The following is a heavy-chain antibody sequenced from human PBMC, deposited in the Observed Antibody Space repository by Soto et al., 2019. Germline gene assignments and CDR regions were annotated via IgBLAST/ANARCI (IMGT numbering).Heavy chain of an antibody. CDR3: ARGITIFGVARDYCYYGMDV. V-gene: IGHV3-7*05. D-gene: IGHD3-3*01. J-gene: IGHJ6*02. CDR1: GFTFSSYW. Sequence: GGSLRLSCAASGFTFSSYWMSWVRQAPGKGLEWVANIKQDGSEKYYVDSVKGRFTISRDNAKNSLYLQMNSLRAEDTAVYYCARGITIFGVARDYCYYGMDVWGQGTTVTVSS. CDR2: IKQDGSEK.